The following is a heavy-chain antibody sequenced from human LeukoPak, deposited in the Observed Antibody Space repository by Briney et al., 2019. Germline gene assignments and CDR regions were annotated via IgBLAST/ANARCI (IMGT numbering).Heavy chain of an antibody. CDR2: IYHSGST. CDR3: AAGGNPSDFDY. J-gene: IGHJ4*02. D-gene: IGHD4-23*01. Sequence: SETLSLTCAVSGYSISSGYYWGWIRQPPGKGLEWIGSIYHSGSTYYNPSLKSRVTISVDTSKNQFSLKLSSVTAADTTVYYCAAGGNPSDFDYWGQGTLVTVSS. V-gene: IGHV4-38-2*01. CDR1: GYSISSGYY.